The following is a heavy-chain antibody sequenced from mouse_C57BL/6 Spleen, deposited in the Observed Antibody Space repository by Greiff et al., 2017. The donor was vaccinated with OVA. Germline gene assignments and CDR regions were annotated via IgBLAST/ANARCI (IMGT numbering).Heavy chain of an antibody. D-gene: IGHD2-1*01. CDR2: IYPSDSET. Sequence: QVHVKQPGAELVRPGSSVKLSCKASGYTFTSYWMDWVKQRPGQGLEWIGNIYPSDSETHYNQKFKDKATLTVDKSSSTAYMQLSSLTSEDSAVYYCARSLYGNYRYFDVWGTGTTVTVSS. CDR3: ARSLYGNYRYFDV. J-gene: IGHJ1*03. V-gene: IGHV1-61*01. CDR1: GYTFTSYW.